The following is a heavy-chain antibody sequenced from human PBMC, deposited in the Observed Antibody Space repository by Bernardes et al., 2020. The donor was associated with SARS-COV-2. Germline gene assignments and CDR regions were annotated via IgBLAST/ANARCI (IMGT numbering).Heavy chain of an antibody. V-gene: IGHV3-21*01. CDR3: ARDYGDLPGPIFDY. D-gene: IGHD4-17*01. Sequence: GGSLRLSCAASGFTFSSYSMNWVRQAPGKGLEWVSSISSSSSYIYYADSVKGRFTISRDNAKNSLYLQMNSLRAEDTAVYYCARDYGDLPGPIFDYWGQGTLVTVSS. CDR2: ISSSSSYI. J-gene: IGHJ4*02. CDR1: GFTFSSYS.